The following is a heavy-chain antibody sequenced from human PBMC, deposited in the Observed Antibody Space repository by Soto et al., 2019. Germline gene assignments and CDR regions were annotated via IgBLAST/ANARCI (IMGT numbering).Heavy chain of an antibody. V-gene: IGHV5-51*01. CDR3: VVQQKLPWVNA. CDR2: IYPGDSDA. CDR1: GYTFSGYW. J-gene: IGHJ5*02. D-gene: IGHD1-1*01. Sequence: GESLKISCKGSGYTFSGYWIGWVRQMSGEGLEWMGIIYPGDSDARYSPSFQGQVTISADESITTAYLQWDSLKASDTAIYYCVVQQKLPWVNAWGQGTLVTVSS.